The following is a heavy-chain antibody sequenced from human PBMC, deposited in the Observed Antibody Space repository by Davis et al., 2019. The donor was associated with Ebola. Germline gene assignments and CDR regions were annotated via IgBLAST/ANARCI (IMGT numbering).Heavy chain of an antibody. CDR3: ARDMVRGSVFDD. CDR1: GYTFTSYA. V-gene: IGHV1-3*01. D-gene: IGHD5-18*01. J-gene: IGHJ4*02. CDR2: INAGNGNT. Sequence: ASVKVSCNASGYTFTSYAVHCVRQAPGQRLEWMGWINAGNGNTKYPQKFQGRVTITRDTSPSTAYIELSSLRSEDTAVYYCARDMVRGSVFDDWGQGTLVTVSS.